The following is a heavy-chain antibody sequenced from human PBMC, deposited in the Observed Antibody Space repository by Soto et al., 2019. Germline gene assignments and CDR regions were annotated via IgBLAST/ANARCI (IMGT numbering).Heavy chain of an antibody. CDR1: GYTFSSYG. Sequence: ASVKVSCKASGYTFSSYGMHWVRQAPGQRLEWMGWINVGNGDTAYSQKFQGRVTITRDTTPSTAYMGLSSLTSEDTAVYYCARQDAFDVWGQGTMVTVSS. V-gene: IGHV1-3*01. CDR2: INVGNGDT. CDR3: ARQDAFDV. J-gene: IGHJ3*01.